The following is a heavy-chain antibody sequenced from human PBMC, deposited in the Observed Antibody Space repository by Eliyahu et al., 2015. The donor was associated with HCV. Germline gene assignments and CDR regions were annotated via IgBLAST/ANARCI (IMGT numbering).Heavy chain of an antibody. D-gene: IGHD6-19*01. CDR2: IHYSGST. J-gene: IGHJ5*02. V-gene: IGHV4-59*01. Sequence: QVQLQESGPGLVKPSETLSLTCTVSGGSITTYYXSWIRQPPGKGLEWIGYIHYSGSTNYNPSLKSRVTISLDTSKNQFSLSLTSVTAADTAMYYCASGGGGIAVTGTGGWFDPWGQGTLVTVSS. CDR1: GGSITTYY. CDR3: ASGGGGIAVTGTGGWFDP.